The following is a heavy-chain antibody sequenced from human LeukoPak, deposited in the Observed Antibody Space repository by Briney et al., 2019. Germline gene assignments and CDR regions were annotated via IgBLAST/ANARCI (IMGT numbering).Heavy chain of an antibody. J-gene: IGHJ6*02. CDR2: IWYDGSNK. CDR3: ARGDRSVNYYYGMDV. CDR1: GFTFSSYG. Sequence: SGGSLRLSCAASGFTFSSYGMHWVRQAPGKGLEWVAVIWYDGSNKYYADSVKGRFTISRDNSKNTLYLQMNSLRAEDTAVYYCARGDRSVNYYYGMDVWGQGTTVTVSS. V-gene: IGHV3-33*08. D-gene: IGHD4-23*01.